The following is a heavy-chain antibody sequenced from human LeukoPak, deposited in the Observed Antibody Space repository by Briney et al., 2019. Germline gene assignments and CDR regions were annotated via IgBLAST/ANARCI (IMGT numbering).Heavy chain of an antibody. CDR1: GFTFSSYA. Sequence: GGSLRLSCAASGFTFSSYAMSWVRQAPGKGLEWVSAISGSGGSTYYADSVKGRFTISRDNSKNTLYLQMNSLRAEDTAVYYCAKAIYGSGSYYPSYYYYGMDVWGQGTTVTVSS. CDR2: ISGSGGST. J-gene: IGHJ6*02. CDR3: AKAIYGSGSYYPSYYYYGMDV. V-gene: IGHV3-23*01. D-gene: IGHD3-10*01.